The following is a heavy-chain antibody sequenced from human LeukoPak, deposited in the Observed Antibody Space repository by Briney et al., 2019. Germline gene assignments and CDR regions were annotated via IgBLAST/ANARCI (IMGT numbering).Heavy chain of an antibody. CDR2: ISAYNGNT. D-gene: IGHD6-13*01. CDR3: ARDRGSSWFDYYYYMDV. V-gene: IGHV1-18*01. J-gene: IGHJ6*03. Sequence: GASVKVSCKASGYTFTSYGISWVRQAPGQGLEWMGWISAYNGNTNYAQKLQGRVTMTTDTSTSTAYMELRSLRSDDTAVYYCARDRGSSWFDYYYYMDVWGKGTAVTVSS. CDR1: GYTFTSYG.